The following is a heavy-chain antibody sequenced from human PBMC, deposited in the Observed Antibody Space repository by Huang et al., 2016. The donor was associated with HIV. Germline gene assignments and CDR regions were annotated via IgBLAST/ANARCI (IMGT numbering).Heavy chain of an antibody. J-gene: IGHJ5*02. V-gene: IGHV4-34*01. Sequence: QVRLDQWGAGLLKPSETLTLTCAVYGDSLSGFFWIWIRQSPGRGLELIGEITQSGRTNYNPSHKSRVPIAIDTSKKQFSLKVKSVTADDTSTYYCARGRGTSWSFFDTWGQGSFVTVSS. D-gene: IGHD2-2*01. CDR1: GDSLSGFF. CDR3: ARGRGTSWSFFDT. CDR2: ITQSGRT.